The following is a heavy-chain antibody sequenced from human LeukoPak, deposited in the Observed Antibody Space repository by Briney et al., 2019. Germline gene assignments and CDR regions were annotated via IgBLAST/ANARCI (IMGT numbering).Heavy chain of an antibody. D-gene: IGHD1-26*01. CDR1: GGSFSGYY. V-gene: IGHV4-34*01. Sequence: PSETLSLTCAVYGGSFSGYYWSWIRQPPGKGLEWIGEINHSGSTNYNPSLKSRVTISVDTSKSQFSLKLSSVTAADTAVYYCARGKVGAPYYYYYYYMDVWGKGTTVTVSS. CDR3: ARGKVGAPYYYYYYYMDV. J-gene: IGHJ6*03. CDR2: INHSGST.